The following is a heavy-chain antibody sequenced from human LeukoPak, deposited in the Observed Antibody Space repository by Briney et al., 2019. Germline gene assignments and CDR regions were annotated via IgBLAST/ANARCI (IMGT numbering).Heavy chain of an antibody. J-gene: IGHJ4*02. Sequence: GGSLRLSCVASGFTFSNYEMNWVRQAPGKGPEWVSYITKTGNSKYYADSVKGRFTVSRDDANKSLYLQMDSLGAEDTAVYYCVREGSLDDFDYWGQGTLVTVSS. CDR1: GFTFSNYE. CDR3: VREGSLDDFDY. CDR2: ITKTGNSK. V-gene: IGHV3-48*03. D-gene: IGHD3-9*01.